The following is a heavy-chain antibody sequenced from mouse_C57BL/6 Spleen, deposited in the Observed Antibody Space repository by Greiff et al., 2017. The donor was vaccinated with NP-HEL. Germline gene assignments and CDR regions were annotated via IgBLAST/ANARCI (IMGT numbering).Heavy chain of an antibody. Sequence: VKLQQPGAELVRPGTSVKLSCKASGYTFTSYWMHWVKQRPGQGLEWIGVIDPSDSYTNYNQKFKGKATLTVDTSSSTAYMQLSSLTSEDSAVYYCARDPYYYGSSSYAMDYWGQGTSVTVSS. V-gene: IGHV1-59*01. CDR1: GYTFTSYW. CDR2: IDPSDSYT. CDR3: ARDPYYYGSSSYAMDY. D-gene: IGHD1-1*01. J-gene: IGHJ4*01.